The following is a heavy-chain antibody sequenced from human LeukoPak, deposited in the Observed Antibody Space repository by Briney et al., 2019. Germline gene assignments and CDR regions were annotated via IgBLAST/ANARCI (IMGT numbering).Heavy chain of an antibody. CDR2: IYFSGTT. CDR1: GGSISNYY. D-gene: IGHD4-17*01. CDR3: AREDPQTTVPEGLDV. V-gene: IGHV4-59*01. Sequence: SETLSLNCTVSGGSISNYYWSWLRQPPGQGLEWIGYIYFSGTTNINPSLNSRVTISVDMSKNQFSLKLSSVTAADTAVYYCAREDPQTTVPEGLDVWGQGTTVTVSS. J-gene: IGHJ6*02.